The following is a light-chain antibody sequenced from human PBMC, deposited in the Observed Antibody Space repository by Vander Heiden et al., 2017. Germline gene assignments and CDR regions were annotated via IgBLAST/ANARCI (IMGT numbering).Light chain of an antibody. CDR3: CSYASSPYV. J-gene: IGLJ1*01. CDR2: EVR. V-gene: IGLV2-23*02. CDR1: SSDVGSYNL. Sequence: QSPLTQPASVSGSPGQSITISCTGTSSDVGSYNLVSWYQQHPDNGPKLMIYEVRRWPSGVSNRFSGSKSGNTSSLTISGHQAEDEADYFSCSYASSPYVFGTGTKVTVL.